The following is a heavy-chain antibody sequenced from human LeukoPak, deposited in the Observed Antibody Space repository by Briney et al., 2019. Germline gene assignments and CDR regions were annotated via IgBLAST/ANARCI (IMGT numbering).Heavy chain of an antibody. CDR1: GFSVSTNY. J-gene: IGHJ4*02. V-gene: IGHV3-23*01. D-gene: IGHD3-10*01. CDR2: VSASGGST. CDR3: AKSLGNQGVIDY. Sequence: PGGSLRLSCAASGFSVSTNYMSWVRQAPGQGLEWVSGVSASGGSTFNTDSVKGRFSISRDNSKNTPYLEMNSLRPEDTALYYCAKSLGNQGVIDYWGQGTLVTVSS.